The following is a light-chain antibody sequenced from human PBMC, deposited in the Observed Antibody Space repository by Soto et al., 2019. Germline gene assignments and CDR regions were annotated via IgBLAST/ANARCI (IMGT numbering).Light chain of an antibody. CDR2: DAS. Sequence: DLQMTQSPSSLSASVGDRVTITCQASKDISKNLYWYQQKEGKAPRLLIYDASNLQSGVPSRFSGGGSGTDFTLAISSLQPEDIATYFCQQNDFLPYTFGQGTNLEIK. J-gene: IGKJ2*01. V-gene: IGKV1-33*01. CDR1: KDISKN. CDR3: QQNDFLPYT.